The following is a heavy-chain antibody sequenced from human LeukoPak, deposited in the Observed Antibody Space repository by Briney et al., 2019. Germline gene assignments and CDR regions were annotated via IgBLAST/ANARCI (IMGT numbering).Heavy chain of an antibody. CDR2: INPSGSST. Sequence: ASVKVSCKASGCTFTNYYMHWVRQAPGQGLEWVAIINPSGSSTTYAQKFQGRVTMTRDMSTSTAYMELSSLRSEDTAVYYCATPVRPRPPYYMDVWGEGTTVTISS. CDR1: GCTFTNYY. D-gene: IGHD2-2*01. J-gene: IGHJ6*03. CDR3: ATPVRPRPPYYMDV. V-gene: IGHV1-46*01.